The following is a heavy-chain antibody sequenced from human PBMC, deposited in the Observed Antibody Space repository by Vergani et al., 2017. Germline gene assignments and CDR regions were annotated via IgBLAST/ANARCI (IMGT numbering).Heavy chain of an antibody. CDR1: GSTLNIYA. Sequence: EVQLVESGGGLVQPGGSLRLSCAASGSTLNIYAMSWVRQAPGKGLEWVSTITYNGGRTYYADSVTGRFTISRDNSKNTLFLQLKTLRAEDTGVYYCAKDYNIMGALHYWGQGTLVAVSS. CDR2: ITYNGGRT. J-gene: IGHJ4*02. CDR3: AKDYNIMGALHY. D-gene: IGHD5-12*01. V-gene: IGHV3-23*04.